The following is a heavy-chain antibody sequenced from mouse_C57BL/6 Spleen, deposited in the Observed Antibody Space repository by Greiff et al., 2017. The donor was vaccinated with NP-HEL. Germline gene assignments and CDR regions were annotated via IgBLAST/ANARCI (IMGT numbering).Heavy chain of an antibody. CDR2: IYPGSGST. CDR3: ACYYGDYYAMDY. D-gene: IGHD1-1*01. J-gene: IGHJ4*01. V-gene: IGHV1-55*01. Sequence: VQLQQPGAELVKPGASVKMSCKASGYTFTSYWITWVKQRPGQGLEWIGDIYPGSGSTNYTEKFQSKATLTADTSSSTAYMQLSSLTSEDSAVYSCACYYGDYYAMDYWGQGTSVTVSS. CDR1: GYTFTSYW.